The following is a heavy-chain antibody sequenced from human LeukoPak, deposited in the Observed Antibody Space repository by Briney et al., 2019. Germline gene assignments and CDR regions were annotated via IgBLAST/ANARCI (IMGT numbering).Heavy chain of an antibody. V-gene: IGHV1-46*01. D-gene: IGHD2-21*02. CDR1: GGTFSSYA. Sequence: ASVKVSCKASGGTFSSYAISWVRQAPGQGLEWMGIINPSGGSTSYAQKFQGRVTMTRDTSTSTVYMELSSLRSEDTAVYYCARAIAYCGGDCYPNWFDPWGQGTLVTVSS. CDR2: INPSGGST. J-gene: IGHJ5*02. CDR3: ARAIAYCGGDCYPNWFDP.